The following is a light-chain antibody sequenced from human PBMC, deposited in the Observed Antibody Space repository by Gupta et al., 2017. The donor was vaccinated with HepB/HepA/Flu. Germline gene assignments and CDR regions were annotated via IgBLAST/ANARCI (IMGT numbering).Light chain of an antibody. CDR2: LNSDGSH. CDR3: QTWGTGSVV. Sequence: QLVLTQSTSASASLGASVKLTCTLSSGHSSFAIAWHQQQSEKGPRYLMKLNSDGSHSKGDGIPDRFSGSSSGAERYLTISSLLSEDEAEYFCQTWGTGSVVFGGGTKLTVL. CDR1: SGHSSFA. J-gene: IGLJ2*01. V-gene: IGLV4-69*01.